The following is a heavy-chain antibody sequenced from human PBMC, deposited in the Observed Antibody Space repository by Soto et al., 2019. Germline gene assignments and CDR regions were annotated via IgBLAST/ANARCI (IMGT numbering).Heavy chain of an antibody. D-gene: IGHD4-17*01. CDR1: GFTFSSYA. J-gene: IGHJ4*02. CDR3: AKAGDYGDYYFDY. CDR2: ISGSGGST. Sequence: GGSLRLSCAASGFTFSSYAMSWVRQAPGKGLEWVSAISGSGGSTYYADSVKGRFTISRDNSKNTLYLQMKSPRAEDTAVYYCAKAGDYGDYYFDYWGQGTLVTVSS. V-gene: IGHV3-23*01.